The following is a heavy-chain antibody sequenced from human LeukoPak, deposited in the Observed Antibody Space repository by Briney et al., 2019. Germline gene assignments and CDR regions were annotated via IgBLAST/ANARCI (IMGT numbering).Heavy chain of an antibody. Sequence: GRSLRLSCAASGFIFSSYGMHWVRQVPGKGLEWVAVISYDGSDRYYADSVKGRFTISRDNSKNTLYLQMNSLRAEDTAVYYCARDSSGYFDYWGQGTLVTVSS. J-gene: IGHJ4*02. CDR3: ARDSSGYFDY. V-gene: IGHV3-30*03. D-gene: IGHD3-22*01. CDR2: ISYDGSDR. CDR1: GFIFSSYG.